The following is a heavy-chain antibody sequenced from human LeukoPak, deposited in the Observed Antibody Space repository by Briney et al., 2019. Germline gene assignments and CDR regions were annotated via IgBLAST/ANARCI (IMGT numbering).Heavy chain of an antibody. CDR3: AKDRGSVGADFDY. CDR1: GFTFSSHA. CDR2: IHDSGGIT. D-gene: IGHD1-26*01. J-gene: IGHJ4*02. Sequence: GGSLRLSCAASGFTFSSHALSWVRQAPGKGLEWVSGIHDSGGITYYADSVKGRFTISRDNSKNTLYLQLNSLRAEDTAIYYCAKDRGSVGADFDYWGQGTLITVSS. V-gene: IGHV3-23*01.